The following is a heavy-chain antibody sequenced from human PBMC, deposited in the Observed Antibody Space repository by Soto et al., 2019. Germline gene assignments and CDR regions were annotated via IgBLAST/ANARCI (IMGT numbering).Heavy chain of an antibody. CDR3: ARLDVVVPAAIIYYYYMDV. CDR2: IYYSGST. V-gene: IGHV4-59*08. D-gene: IGHD2-2*02. Sequence: SETLSLTCTVSGGSISSYYWSWIRQPPGKGLEWIGYIYYSGSTNYNPSLKSRVTISVDTSKNQFSLKLSSVTAADTAVYYCARLDVVVPAAIIYYYYMDVWGKGTTVTVSS. J-gene: IGHJ6*03. CDR1: GGSISSYY.